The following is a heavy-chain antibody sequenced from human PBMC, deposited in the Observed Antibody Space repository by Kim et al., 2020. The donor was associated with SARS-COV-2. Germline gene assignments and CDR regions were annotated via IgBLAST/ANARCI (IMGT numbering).Heavy chain of an antibody. CDR3: ARRDIAVADFDY. Sequence: ASVKVSCKASGYTFTSYYMHWVRQAPGQGLEWMGIINPSGGSTSYAQKFQGRVTMTRDTSTSTVYMELSSLRAEDTAVYYCARRDIAVADFDYWGQGTLVTVSS. CDR1: GYTFTSYY. J-gene: IGHJ4*02. CDR2: INPSGGST. D-gene: IGHD6-19*01. V-gene: IGHV1-46*01.